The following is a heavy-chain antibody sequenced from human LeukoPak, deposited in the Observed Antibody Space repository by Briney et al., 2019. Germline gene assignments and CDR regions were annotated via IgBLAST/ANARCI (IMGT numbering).Heavy chain of an antibody. D-gene: IGHD6-19*01. CDR3: ANGPRRYSSGWYFDY. CDR1: GGSISSSSYY. Sequence: SETLSLTCTVSGGSISSSSYYWGWIRQPPGKGLEWPGSIYYSGSTYYNPSLKSRVNISVDTSKNQFSLKLSSVTAADTAVYYCANGPRRYSSGWYFDYWGQGTLVTVSS. CDR2: IYYSGST. V-gene: IGHV4-39*01. J-gene: IGHJ4*02.